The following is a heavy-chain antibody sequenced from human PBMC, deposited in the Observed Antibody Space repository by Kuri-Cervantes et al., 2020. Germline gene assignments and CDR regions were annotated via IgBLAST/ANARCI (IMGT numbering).Heavy chain of an antibody. Sequence: ASVKVSCKASGYTFTSYDINWVRQATGQGLEWMGWMNPNSGNTGYAQKFQGRVTMTRNTSISTAYMELSSLRSEDTAVYYCAKEGTNWGYYYYFDYWGQGTLVTVSS. CDR2: MNPNSGNT. V-gene: IGHV1-8*01. J-gene: IGHJ4*02. D-gene: IGHD3-3*01. CDR3: AKEGTNWGYYYYFDY. CDR1: GYTFTSYD.